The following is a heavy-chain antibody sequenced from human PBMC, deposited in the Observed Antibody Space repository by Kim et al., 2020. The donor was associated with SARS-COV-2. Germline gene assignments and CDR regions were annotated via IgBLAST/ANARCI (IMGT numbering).Heavy chain of an antibody. CDR2: IYYSGST. D-gene: IGHD3-22*01. V-gene: IGHV4-31*03. J-gene: IGHJ3*02. CDR1: GGSISSGGYY. Sequence: SETLSLTCTVSGGSISSGGYYWSWIRQHPGKGLEWIGYIYYSGSTYYNPSLKSRVTISVDTSKNQFSLKLSSVTAADTAVYYCARARGGTMIVVVIGAFDIWGQGTMVTVS. CDR3: ARARGGTMIVVVIGAFDI.